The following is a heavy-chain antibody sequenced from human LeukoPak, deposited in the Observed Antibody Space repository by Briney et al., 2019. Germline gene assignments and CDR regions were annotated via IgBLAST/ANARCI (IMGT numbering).Heavy chain of an antibody. CDR3: ARGQHRVRSSDDSFDI. CDR2: IIPIFGTA. CDR1: GGTFSSYA. Sequence: SVKVSCKASGGTFSSYAISWVRQAPGQGLEWMGGIIPIFGTANYAQKFQGRVTITADKSTSTAYMELSSLRSEDTAVYYCARGQHRVRSSDDSFDIWGQGTMVTVSS. V-gene: IGHV1-69*06. D-gene: IGHD3-16*01. J-gene: IGHJ3*02.